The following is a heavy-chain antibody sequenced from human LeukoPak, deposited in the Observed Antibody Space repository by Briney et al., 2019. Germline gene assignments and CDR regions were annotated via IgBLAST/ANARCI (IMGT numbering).Heavy chain of an antibody. CDR2: ISAYNGNT. CDR3: AREGGSSWYGPLHYYYYGMDV. CDR1: GYTFTSYG. Sequence: VASVKVSCKASGYTFTSYGISWVRQAPGQGLEWMGWISAYNGNTNYAQKLQGRVTMTTDTSTSTAYLEVRSLRSDDTGVYYCAREGGSSWYGPLHYYYYGMDVWGQGNTVTVSS. D-gene: IGHD6-13*01. J-gene: IGHJ6*02. V-gene: IGHV1-18*01.